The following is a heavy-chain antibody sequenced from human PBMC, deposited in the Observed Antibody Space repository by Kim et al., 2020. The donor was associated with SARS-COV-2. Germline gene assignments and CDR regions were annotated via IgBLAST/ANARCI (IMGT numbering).Heavy chain of an antibody. J-gene: IGHJ6*02. Sequence: SQTLSLTCAISGDSVSSNSAAWNWIRQSPSRGLEWLGRTYYRSKWYNDYAVSVKSRITINPDTSKNQFSLQLNSVTPEDTAVYYCARERGRLRYFDWDYYYYYGMDVWGQGTTVTVSS. CDR2: TYYRSKWYN. CDR3: ARERGRLRYFDWDYYYYYGMDV. V-gene: IGHV6-1*01. D-gene: IGHD3-9*01. CDR1: GDSVSSNSAA.